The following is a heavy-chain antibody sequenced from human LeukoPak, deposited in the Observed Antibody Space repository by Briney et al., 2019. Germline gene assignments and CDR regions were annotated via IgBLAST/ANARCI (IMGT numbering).Heavy chain of an antibody. D-gene: IGHD6-19*01. CDR3: ARGRYRTGYSSGWYYMDV. CDR1: GFTFSSYS. Sequence: TPGGSLRLSCAASGFTFSSYSMNWVRQAPGKGLGWVSSISSSSYIYYADSVKGRFTISRDNAKTSLYLQMNSLRAEDTAVYYCARGRYRTGYSSGWYYMDVWGKGTTVTVSS. V-gene: IGHV3-21*01. J-gene: IGHJ6*03. CDR2: ISSSSYI.